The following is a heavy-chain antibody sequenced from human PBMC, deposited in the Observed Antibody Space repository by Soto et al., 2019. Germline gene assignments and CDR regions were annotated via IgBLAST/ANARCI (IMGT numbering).Heavy chain of an antibody. Sequence: QVQLVESGGGVVQPGRSLRLSCAASGFTFSSYAMHWVRQAPGKGLEWVAVISYDGSNKYYADSVKGRFTISRDNSKNTLYLQMNSMRAEDTAVYYCARGLWDSSGYYATHHDAFDIWGQGTMVTVSS. V-gene: IGHV3-30-3*01. CDR1: GFTFSSYA. J-gene: IGHJ3*02. CDR3: ARGLWDSSGYYATHHDAFDI. CDR2: ISYDGSNK. D-gene: IGHD3-22*01.